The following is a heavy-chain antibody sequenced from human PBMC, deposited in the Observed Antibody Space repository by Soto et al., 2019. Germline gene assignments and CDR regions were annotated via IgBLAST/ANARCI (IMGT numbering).Heavy chain of an antibody. CDR3: ARARFCTSTSCYHYFDF. V-gene: IGHV4-59*11. D-gene: IGHD2-2*01. CDR2: IYNNGRT. Sequence: SETLSLTCTVSGGSISSPSWSWIRQPPGRGLEWIGYIYNNGRTDYNPSLKSRVTISVDTSKNHFSLKLSSVTPADTAVYYCARARFCTSTSCYHYFDFWGQGTLVTVSS. J-gene: IGHJ4*02. CDR1: GGSISSPS.